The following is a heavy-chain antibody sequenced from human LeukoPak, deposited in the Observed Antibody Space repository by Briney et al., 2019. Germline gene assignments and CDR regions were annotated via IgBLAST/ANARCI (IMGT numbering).Heavy chain of an antibody. D-gene: IGHD2-8*01. V-gene: IGHV3-43D*03. J-gene: IGHJ4*02. CDR1: GFTFSSYW. Sequence: GGSLRLSCAASGFTFSSYWMSWVRQAPGKGLEWVSLISWDGGSTYYADSVKGRFTISRDNSKNSLYLQMNSLRAEDTALYYCAKDARPYCTNGVCYTNYFDYWGQGTLVTVSS. CDR3: AKDARPYCTNGVCYTNYFDY. CDR2: ISWDGGST.